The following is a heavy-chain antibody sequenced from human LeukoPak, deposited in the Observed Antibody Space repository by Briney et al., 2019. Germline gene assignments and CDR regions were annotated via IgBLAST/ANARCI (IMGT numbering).Heavy chain of an antibody. CDR2: IYPGDSDT. J-gene: IGHJ4*02. Sequence: GESLKISGKGSGYSFTTYWISWVRQMPGKGLGWLDIIYPGDSDTRYSPSFQGQVIISADKSISTAYLQWSSLKASDTAMYYCARRASSETAGNDFWGQGTLVTVSS. D-gene: IGHD1-1*01. V-gene: IGHV5-51*01. CDR3: ARRASSETAGNDF. CDR1: GYSFTTYW.